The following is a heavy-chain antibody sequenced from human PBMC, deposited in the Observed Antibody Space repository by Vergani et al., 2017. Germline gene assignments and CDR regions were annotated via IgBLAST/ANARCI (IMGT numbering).Heavy chain of an antibody. Sequence: QLQLQESGPGLVKPSATLSLTCSVSGASIRSSNYYWGWIRQPPGKGLEWIASIYYSGSTYYNPSLKSRVTISVDTSKNQFSLKLISLTAADTAVYFCARHSTVEWLVKLGWIDPLGQGILVTVSS. CDR3: ARHSTVEWLVKLGWIDP. CDR1: GASIRSSNYY. D-gene: IGHD6-19*01. J-gene: IGHJ5*02. CDR2: IYYSGST. V-gene: IGHV4-39*01.